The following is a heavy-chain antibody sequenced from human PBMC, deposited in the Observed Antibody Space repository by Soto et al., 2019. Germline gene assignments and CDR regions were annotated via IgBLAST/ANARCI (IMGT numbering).Heavy chain of an antibody. J-gene: IGHJ4*02. CDR2: ISYDGTNR. Sequence: QVHLVESGGGVVQPGRSLRLSCSASGLTFSNYAMHWVRQAPGKGLEWVAFISYDGTNRCYPDSVKGRFTISRDNSKHTLYLQMNSLKTEDTAVYYCARESSSTVTTGGGGSAKDYWGQGTLVTVSS. V-gene: IGHV3-30-3*01. CDR1: GLTFSNYA. CDR3: ARESSSTVTTGGGGSAKDY. D-gene: IGHD4-17*01.